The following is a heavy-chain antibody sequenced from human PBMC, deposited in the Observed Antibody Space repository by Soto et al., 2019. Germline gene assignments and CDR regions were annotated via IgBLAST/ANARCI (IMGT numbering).Heavy chain of an antibody. CDR1: GFTFSSFE. Sequence: GGSLRLSCVASGFTFSSFEMNWIRQAPGKGPEWISFIKPSGRTISYEYSVKVRFTIYRDNAENSVYLQMSSLRGEDTAMYYCARYSGWHFYNWFHXWGQATLVTVSX. CDR2: IKPSGRTI. CDR3: ARYSGWHFYNWFHX. V-gene: IGHV3-48*03. D-gene: IGHD6-19*01. J-gene: IGHJ5*02.